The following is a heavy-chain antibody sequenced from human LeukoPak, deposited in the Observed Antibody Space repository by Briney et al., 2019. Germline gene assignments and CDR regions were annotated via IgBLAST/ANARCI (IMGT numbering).Heavy chain of an antibody. D-gene: IGHD6-19*01. CDR1: GFTFSSYA. CDR2: ISYDGSNK. CDR3: ARVGRSVAVAGYALDY. V-gene: IGHV3-30-3*01. Sequence: GGSLRLSCAASGFTFSSYAMSWVRQAPVKGLEWVAVISYDGSNKYYADSVKGRFTISRDNSKNTLYLQMNSLRAEDTAVYYCARVGRSVAVAGYALDYWGQGTLVTVSS. J-gene: IGHJ4*02.